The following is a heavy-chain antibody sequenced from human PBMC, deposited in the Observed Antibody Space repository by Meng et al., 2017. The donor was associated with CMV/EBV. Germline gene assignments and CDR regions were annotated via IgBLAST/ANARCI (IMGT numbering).Heavy chain of an antibody. V-gene: IGHV3-30*02. CDR2: IRYDGSNK. CDR3: ATWPCSSSYCYYVMDV. Sequence: GGSLRLSCAASGFTFSSCGMHWVRQAPGKGLAWLAFIRYDGSNKYYADSVKGRFTISRDNSKNTLYLQMNGLRAEDTAVYYCATWPCSSSYCYYVMDVWGQGTAVTVSS. CDR1: GFTFSSCG. J-gene: IGHJ6*02. D-gene: IGHD6-6*01.